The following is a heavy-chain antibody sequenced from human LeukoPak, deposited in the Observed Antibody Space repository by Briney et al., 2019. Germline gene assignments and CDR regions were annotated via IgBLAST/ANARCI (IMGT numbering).Heavy chain of an antibody. CDR3: ARHYPTQHYYYMDV. V-gene: IGHV4-59*01. CDR1: GGSISSYY. D-gene: IGHD1-26*01. Sequence: PLETLSLTCTVSGGSISSYYWSWIRQPPGKGLEWIGYIYYSRSTNYNPSLKSRVTISVDTSKNQFSLKLSSVTAADTAVYYCARHYPTQHYYYMDVWGKGTTVTVSS. J-gene: IGHJ6*03. CDR2: IYYSRST.